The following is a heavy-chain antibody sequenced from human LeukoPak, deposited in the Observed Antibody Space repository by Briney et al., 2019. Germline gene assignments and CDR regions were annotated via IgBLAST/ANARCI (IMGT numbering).Heavy chain of an antibody. Sequence: SVKVSCKASGGTFSSYAISWVRQAPGQGLEWMGGIIPIFGTANYAQKFQGRVTITADESTSTAYMELSSLRSEDTAVYYCARGGAYSSGWYSGFDYWGQGTLVTVSS. D-gene: IGHD6-19*01. V-gene: IGHV1-69*13. J-gene: IGHJ4*02. CDR1: GGTFSSYA. CDR2: IIPIFGTA. CDR3: ARGGAYSSGWYSGFDY.